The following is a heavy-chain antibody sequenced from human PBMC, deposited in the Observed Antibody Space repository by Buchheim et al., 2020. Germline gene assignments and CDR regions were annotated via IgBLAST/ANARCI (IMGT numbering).Heavy chain of an antibody. V-gene: IGHV3-30*18. CDR1: GFTFSSYG. CDR2: ISYDGSIK. Sequence: QVQLVESGGGVVQPGRSLRLSCAASGFTFSSYGMHWVRQAPGKGLEWVAVISYDGSIKYYADSVKGRFTISRDNSKNTLHLQMNSLRAEDTAVYYCAKDLGITGTTSFDYWGQGTL. D-gene: IGHD1-7*01. CDR3: AKDLGITGTTSFDY. J-gene: IGHJ4*02.